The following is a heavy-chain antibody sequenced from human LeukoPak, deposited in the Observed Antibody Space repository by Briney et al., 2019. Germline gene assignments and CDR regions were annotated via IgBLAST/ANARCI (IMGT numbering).Heavy chain of an antibody. CDR2: FDPEDGKT. V-gene: IGHV1-24*01. Sequence: ASVTVSCKVSGYTLTELSMHWVRQAPGKGLEWMGGFDPEDGKTIYAQKFQGRVTMTEDTSTDTAYMELSSLRSEDTAVYYCATSSKPTYYYDINYWGQGTLVTVSS. CDR1: GYTLTELS. D-gene: IGHD3-22*01. J-gene: IGHJ4*02. CDR3: ATSSKPTYYYDINY.